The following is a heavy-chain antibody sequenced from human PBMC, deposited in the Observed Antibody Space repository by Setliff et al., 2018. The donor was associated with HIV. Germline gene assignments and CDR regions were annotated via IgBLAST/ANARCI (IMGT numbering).Heavy chain of an antibody. J-gene: IGHJ5*01. CDR2: IYGTGST. CDR1: GDSICTYS. Sequence: SETLSLTCAVSGDSICTYSWHWLRQPPGKGLEWIGYIYGTGSTSYNPSLTSRVTMSTDTPNNRFALKLSSVTAADTAVNYCARRAVQYGTVTSSYLFESWGQGTLVTVSS. V-gene: IGHV4-4*09. CDR3: ARRAVQYGTVTSSYLFES. D-gene: IGHD1-7*01.